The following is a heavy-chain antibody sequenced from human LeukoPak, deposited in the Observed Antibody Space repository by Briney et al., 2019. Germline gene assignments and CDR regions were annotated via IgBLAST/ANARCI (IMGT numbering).Heavy chain of an antibody. J-gene: IGHJ6*03. V-gene: IGHV4-59*01. Sequence: SETLSLTCTVSGGSISSYYWSWIRQPPGKGLEWIGYIYYSGSTSYNPSLKSRVTISVDTSKNQFSLKLSSVTAADTAVYCCARSITMVRGVIRSYYYMDVWGKGTTVTASS. CDR1: GGSISSYY. CDR2: IYYSGST. D-gene: IGHD3-10*01. CDR3: ARSITMVRGVIRSYYYMDV.